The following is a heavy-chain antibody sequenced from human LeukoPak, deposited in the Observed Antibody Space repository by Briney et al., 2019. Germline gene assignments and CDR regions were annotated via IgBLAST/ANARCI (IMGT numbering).Heavy chain of an antibody. CDR1: GFTFSSYG. Sequence: GGSLRLSCAASGFTFSSYGMHWVRQAPGKGLEWVAVISYDGSNKYYADSVKGRFTISRDNSKNTLYLQMNSLRAEDTAVYYCARGTEATVTIDYWGQGTLVTVSS. CDR3: ARGTEATVTIDY. V-gene: IGHV3-30*03. J-gene: IGHJ4*02. CDR2: ISYDGSNK. D-gene: IGHD4-17*01.